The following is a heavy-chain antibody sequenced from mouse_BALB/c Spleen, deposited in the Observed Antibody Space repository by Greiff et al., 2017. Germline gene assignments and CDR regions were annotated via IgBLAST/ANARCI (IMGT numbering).Heavy chain of an antibody. CDR3: ARMITTGFAY. CDR1: GYTFTSYW. D-gene: IGHD2-4*01. CDR2: INPSTGYT. Sequence: VQLQQSGAELAKPGASVKMSCKASGYTFTSYWMHWVKQRPGQGLEWIGYINPSTGYTEYDQKFKDKATLTADKSSSTAYMQLSSLTSEDSAVYYCARMITTGFAYWGQGTLVTVSA. J-gene: IGHJ3*01. V-gene: IGHV1-7*01.